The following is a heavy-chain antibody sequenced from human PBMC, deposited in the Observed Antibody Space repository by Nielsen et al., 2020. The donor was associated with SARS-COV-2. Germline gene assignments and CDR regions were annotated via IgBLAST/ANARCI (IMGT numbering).Heavy chain of an antibody. CDR1: GGSISSSSYY. Sequence: SETLSLTCTVSGGSISSSSYYWGWIRQPPGKGLEWIGSIYYSGSTYYNPSLKGRVTISVDTSKNQFSLKLSSVTAADTAVYYCARDTRVTVAAIYYYYMDVWGKGTTVTISS. D-gene: IGHD6-19*01. CDR3: ARDTRVTVAAIYYYYMDV. V-gene: IGHV4-39*07. CDR2: IYYSGST. J-gene: IGHJ6*03.